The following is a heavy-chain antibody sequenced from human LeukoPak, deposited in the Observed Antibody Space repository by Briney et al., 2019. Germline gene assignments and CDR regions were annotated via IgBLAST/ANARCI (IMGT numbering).Heavy chain of an antibody. V-gene: IGHV4-59*08. CDR1: GGSISSYY. Sequence: SETLSLTCTVSGGSISSYYWSWIRQPPGKGLEWIGYIYYSGSTNYNPSLKSRVTISVDTSKNQLSLKLSSVTAADTAVYYCARQGRHRFDYWGQGTLVTVSS. J-gene: IGHJ4*02. D-gene: IGHD2-21*01. CDR3: ARQGRHRFDY. CDR2: IYYSGST.